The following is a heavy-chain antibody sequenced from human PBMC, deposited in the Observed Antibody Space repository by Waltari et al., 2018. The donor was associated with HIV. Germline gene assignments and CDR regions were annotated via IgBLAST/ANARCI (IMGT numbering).Heavy chain of an antibody. D-gene: IGHD3-22*01. CDR2: ITPNSGGT. Sequence: QVQLVQSGAEGKKPGASVKLSCKAAGYTVTGYYIHWVRQAPGQGLEWMGWITPNSGGTNYAQNFQGRVTMTRDTSISTAYMELSRLRSDDTAVYYCATPSYDSSGYYSAGSEFDYWGQGTLVTVSS. V-gene: IGHV1-2*02. CDR1: GYTVTGYY. J-gene: IGHJ4*02. CDR3: ATPSYDSSGYYSAGSEFDY.